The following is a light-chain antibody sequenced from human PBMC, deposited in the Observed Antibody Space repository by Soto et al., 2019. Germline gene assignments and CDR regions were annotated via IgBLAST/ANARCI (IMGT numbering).Light chain of an antibody. Sequence: ETVLTQSPGTLSLSPGERATLSCRASQTVSSNYLAWYQQKPGQAPGLLIYGASSRAPGIPDRFSGSGSGTDFTLTITRLEPEDFAVYYCQQYGSSPRTFGQGTKLEI. CDR2: GAS. J-gene: IGKJ2*01. CDR3: QQYGSSPRT. V-gene: IGKV3-20*01. CDR1: QTVSSNY.